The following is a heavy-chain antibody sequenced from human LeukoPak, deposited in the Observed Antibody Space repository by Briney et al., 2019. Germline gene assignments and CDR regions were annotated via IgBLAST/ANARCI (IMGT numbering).Heavy chain of an antibody. V-gene: IGHV3-53*01. Sequence: GGSLRLSCAASGFTVSSNYMCWVRQAPGKGLEWVSVIYSGGGTYYADSVKDRFTISRDTSKNTLYLQTNSLRAEDTAVYYCARGTARAFDYWGQGTLVTVSS. CDR2: IYSGGGT. D-gene: IGHD2-2*01. CDR1: GFTVSSNY. J-gene: IGHJ4*02. CDR3: ARGTARAFDY.